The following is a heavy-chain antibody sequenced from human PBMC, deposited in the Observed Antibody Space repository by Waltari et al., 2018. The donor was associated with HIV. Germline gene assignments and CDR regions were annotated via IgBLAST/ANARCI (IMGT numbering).Heavy chain of an antibody. CDR2: MYYSGSP. CDR3: ARHYAWFDILTGSPPTYYFDS. J-gene: IGHJ4*02. CDR1: GASISSRPYY. V-gene: IGHV4-39*01. D-gene: IGHD3-9*01. Sequence: QLKLLQSGPRLVKPSETLSLTCSVSGASISSRPYYWGWIRQPPGKGLQYLGSMYYSGSPYYNPSLNSRLTLSADTSKNQFSLRLNSVTAADTAVYYCARHYAWFDILTGSPPTYYFDSWGPGSLVTVS.